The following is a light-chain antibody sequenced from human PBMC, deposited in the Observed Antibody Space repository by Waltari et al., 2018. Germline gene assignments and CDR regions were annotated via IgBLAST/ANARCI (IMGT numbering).Light chain of an antibody. J-gene: IGKJ1*01. CDR1: QSISSW. Sequence: DIQMTQSPSTLSASVGDRVTITCRASQSISSWLAWYQQKPGKAPKLLIDKASSLESGVPSRFSGSGSGTEFTLTISSLQPDDFATYYCQQYNSYPWTVGQGTKVEIK. V-gene: IGKV1-5*03. CDR3: QQYNSYPWT. CDR2: KAS.